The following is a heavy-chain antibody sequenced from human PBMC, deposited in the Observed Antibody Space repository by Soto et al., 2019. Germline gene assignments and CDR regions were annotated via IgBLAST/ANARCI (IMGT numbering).Heavy chain of an antibody. D-gene: IGHD3-9*01. Sequence: EVQMVESGGGLVQPGGSLRLSCAASGFTFSTYWMYWVRQAPGKGLVWVSRISWDSATVGYAESVKGRFTITRDDAKNSLYLQMDSLRREDTALYYCVQGRYPTMATPLDHWGQGTLVTVSS. CDR2: ISWDSATV. J-gene: IGHJ5*02. CDR3: VQGRYPTMATPLDH. V-gene: IGHV3-74*01. CDR1: GFTFSTYW.